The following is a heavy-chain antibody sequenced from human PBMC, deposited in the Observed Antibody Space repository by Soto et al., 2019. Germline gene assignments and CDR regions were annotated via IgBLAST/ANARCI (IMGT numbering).Heavy chain of an antibody. V-gene: IGHV3-23*01. J-gene: IGHJ4*02. Sequence: EVQLLESGGGLVQPGGYLRLSCAASGFTFGNYAMNWVRQAPGKGLEWVSTISGSGGSPYYADSVKGRFTISRDNSKNTLYRQMNSLRAGDSAVYYCAKEGTSGLYYFDYWGQVTLVTVSS. CDR3: AKEGTSGLYYFDY. CDR1: GFTFGNYA. D-gene: IGHD6-19*01. CDR2: ISGSGGSP.